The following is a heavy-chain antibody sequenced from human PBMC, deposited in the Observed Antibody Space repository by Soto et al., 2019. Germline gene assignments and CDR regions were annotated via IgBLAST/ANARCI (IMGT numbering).Heavy chain of an antibody. CDR3: ARAGHYYDSSGYAT. Sequence: QVQLVQSGTEVKKPGASMKVSCKASGYSFATSGISWVRQAPGQGLEWMGWISAYNGNTNYEQKLQDRVTMTTDTSTSTAYLELRSLRSDDTAVYYWARAGHYYDSSGYATWGQGTLVTVS. J-gene: IGHJ5*02. CDR1: GYSFATSG. CDR2: ISAYNGNT. D-gene: IGHD3-22*01. V-gene: IGHV1-18*01.